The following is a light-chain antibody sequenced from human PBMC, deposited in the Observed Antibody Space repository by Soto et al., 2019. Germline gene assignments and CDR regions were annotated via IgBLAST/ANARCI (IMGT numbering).Light chain of an antibody. J-gene: IGKJ5*01. Sequence: EIVLTPTPLSLAVALREPSPISYSTNPSLSESAERKTYVDCYVPKPAQSPQLLIYTLSSRASGVLDRFSGIGSRTDFTLKISRVEAEDVGVYYCLQRKEFPITFGQGTRLEIK. CDR2: TLS. CDR1: PSLSESAERKTY. V-gene: IGKV2-40*01. CDR3: LQRKEFPIT.